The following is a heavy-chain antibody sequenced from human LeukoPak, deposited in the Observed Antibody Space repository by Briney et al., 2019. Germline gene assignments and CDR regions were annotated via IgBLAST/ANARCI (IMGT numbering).Heavy chain of an antibody. CDR3: ARGGLAAAGTDAFDF. CDR1: GDSVSSNSAA. CDR2: TYYRSKWYN. J-gene: IGHJ3*01. D-gene: IGHD6-13*01. V-gene: IGHV6-1*01. Sequence: SQTLSLTCAISGDSVSSNSAAWSWIRQSPSRGLEWLGRTYYRSKWYNDYAVSVRSRITINPDTSKNQLSLQLNSMTPEDTAVYYCARGGLAAAGTDAFDFWGQGTMVTVS.